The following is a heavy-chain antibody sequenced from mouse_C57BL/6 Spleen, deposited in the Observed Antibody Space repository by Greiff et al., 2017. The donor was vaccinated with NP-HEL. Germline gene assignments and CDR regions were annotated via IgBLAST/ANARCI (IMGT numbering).Heavy chain of an antibody. CDR3: TREGDYDAFDY. Sequence: DVMLVESGEGLVKPGGSLQLSCAASGFTFSSYAMSWVRQTPEKRLEWVAYISSGGDYIYYADTVKGRFTISRDNARNTLYLQMSRLKSEDTAMYYCTREGDYDAFDYWGQGTTLTVSS. V-gene: IGHV5-9-1*02. CDR2: ISSGGDYI. CDR1: GFTFSSYA. D-gene: IGHD2-4*01. J-gene: IGHJ2*01.